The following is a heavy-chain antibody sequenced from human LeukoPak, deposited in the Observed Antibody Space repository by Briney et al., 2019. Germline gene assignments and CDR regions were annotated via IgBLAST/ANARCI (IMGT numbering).Heavy chain of an antibody. CDR2: IYYSGST. D-gene: IGHD2-2*01. Sequence: SETLSLTCTVSGGSISSYYWSWIRQPPGKGLEWIGYIYYSGSTNYNPSLTSRVTISVDTSKNQFSLKLSSVTAADTAVYYCARVVVVPAAMVAFDIWGQGTMVTVSS. V-gene: IGHV4-59*01. J-gene: IGHJ3*02. CDR3: ARVVVVPAAMVAFDI. CDR1: GGSISSYY.